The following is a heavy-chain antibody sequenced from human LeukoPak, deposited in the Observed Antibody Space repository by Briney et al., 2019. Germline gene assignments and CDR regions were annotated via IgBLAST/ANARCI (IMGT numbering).Heavy chain of an antibody. D-gene: IGHD3-10*01. CDR3: ARGGSGSGYLYYFDS. J-gene: IGHJ4*02. V-gene: IGHV1-2*06. CDR1: GYSFSDYS. Sequence: ASVKVSCKASGYSFSDYSIHWVRQAPGQGLEWMGRINSNSGGTSYAQNFQGRVTMTRDTSIGTAYMEVSGLTSDDTAVYYCARGGSGSGYLYYFDSWGQGTLVSVSS. CDR2: INSNSGGT.